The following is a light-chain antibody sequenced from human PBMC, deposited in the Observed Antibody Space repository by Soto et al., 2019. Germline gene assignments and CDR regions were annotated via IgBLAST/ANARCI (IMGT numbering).Light chain of an antibody. V-gene: IGKV1-5*03. CDR3: QQYGSSGT. CDR1: QSISSW. CDR2: KAS. Sequence: DIQMAQSPSSRSASVEDRVTITCRASQSISSWLAWYQQKPGKAPKLLIYKASSLESGVPSRFSGSGSGTDFTLTISRLEPEDFAVYYCQQYGSSGTFGQGAKVDIK. J-gene: IGKJ1*01.